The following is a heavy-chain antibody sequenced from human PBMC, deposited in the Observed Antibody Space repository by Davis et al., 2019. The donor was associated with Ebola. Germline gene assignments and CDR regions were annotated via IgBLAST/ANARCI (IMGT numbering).Heavy chain of an antibody. V-gene: IGHV4-34*01. CDR2: INHSGST. CDR3: ARGRYGSGSYGEGMDV. CDR1: GGSISGYY. D-gene: IGHD3-10*01. Sequence: SETLSLTCTVSGGSISGYYWSWIRQPPGKGLEWIGEINHSGSTNYNPSLKSRVTISVDTSKNQFSLKLSSVTAADTAVYYCARGRYGSGSYGEGMDVWGQGTTVTVSS. J-gene: IGHJ6*02.